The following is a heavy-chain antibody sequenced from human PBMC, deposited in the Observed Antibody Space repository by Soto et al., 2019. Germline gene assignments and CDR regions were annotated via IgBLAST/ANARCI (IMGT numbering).Heavy chain of an antibody. Sequence: EVQLVESGGGLVQPGGSLRLSCAASGFTFSSYSMNWVRQAPGKGLEWVSYISSSSSTIYYADSVKGRFTISRDNAKKSVYLKMNSLRAEDTAVYYCARAYSSGWNYGMDVWGQGTTVTVSS. CDR3: ARAYSSGWNYGMDV. CDR2: ISSSSSTI. V-gene: IGHV3-48*01. CDR1: GFTFSSYS. J-gene: IGHJ6*02. D-gene: IGHD6-19*01.